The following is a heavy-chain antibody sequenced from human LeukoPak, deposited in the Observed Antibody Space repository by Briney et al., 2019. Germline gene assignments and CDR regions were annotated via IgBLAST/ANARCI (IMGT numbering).Heavy chain of an antibody. CDR3: ARDRTPHGGNSGTDY. CDR1: GYTFTSYY. D-gene: IGHD4-23*01. CDR2: INPSGGST. J-gene: IGHJ4*02. V-gene: IGHV1-46*01. Sequence: ASVNVSCKASGYTFTSYYMHWVRQAPGQGLEWMGIINPSGGSTSYAQKFQGRVTMTRDTSTSTVYMELSSLRSEDTAVYYCARDRTPHGGNSGTDYWGQGTLVTVSS.